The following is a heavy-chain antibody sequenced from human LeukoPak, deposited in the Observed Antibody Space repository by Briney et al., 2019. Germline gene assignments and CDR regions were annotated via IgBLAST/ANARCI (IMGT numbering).Heavy chain of an antibody. Sequence: SETLSLTCTVSGGSISSDYWSWIRQPPGKGLELIGYIYYSGSTNYNPSLKSRVTISVDTSKNQFSLKLSSVTAADTAVYYCARVGHYYYYGMDVWGQGTTVTVSS. J-gene: IGHJ6*02. CDR2: IYYSGST. CDR3: ARVGHYYYYGMDV. D-gene: IGHD3-16*01. CDR1: GGSISSDY. V-gene: IGHV4-59*01.